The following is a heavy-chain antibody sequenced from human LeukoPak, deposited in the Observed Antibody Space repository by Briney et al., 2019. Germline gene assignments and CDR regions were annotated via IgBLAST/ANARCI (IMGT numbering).Heavy chain of an antibody. CDR2: IYYSGST. J-gene: IGHJ4*02. CDR3: ARHRVRGYTYGAFDY. Sequence: PSETLSLTCTVSGGSIRSYYWSWIRQPPGKGLEWIGYIYYSGSTNYNPSLKSGVTISVDTSKNQFSLKLSSLPAADTAVYYCARHRVRGYTYGAFDYWGQGTLVTVSS. V-gene: IGHV4-59*08. D-gene: IGHD5-18*01. CDR1: GGSIRSYY.